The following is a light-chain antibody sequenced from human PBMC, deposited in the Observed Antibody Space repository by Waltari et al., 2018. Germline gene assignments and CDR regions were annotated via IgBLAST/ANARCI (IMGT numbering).Light chain of an antibody. V-gene: IGKV4-1*01. Sequence: DIVMTQSPDSLAVSLGERATINCKSSQTLLYNSNNKNYLALYQPKPGQSPQLLVYWASFLYAGFPDRFSGSGSGTDFTLPISSLQAEDVAVYYCHQYYTTPYTFGQGTKLEIK. J-gene: IGKJ2*01. CDR1: QTLLYNSNNKNY. CDR3: HQYYTTPYT. CDR2: WAS.